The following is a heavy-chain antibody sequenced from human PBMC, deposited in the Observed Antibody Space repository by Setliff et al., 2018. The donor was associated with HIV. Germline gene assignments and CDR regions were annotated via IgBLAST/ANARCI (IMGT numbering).Heavy chain of an antibody. J-gene: IGHJ4*02. D-gene: IGHD2-2*01. CDR2: INAGNGNT. V-gene: IGHV1-3*01. CDR3: VPRYCSSTSCYEY. CDR1: GYTFTNYA. Sequence: ASVKVSCKASGYTFTNYAMHWVRQAPGQRLEWMGWINAGNGNTKHSQKFQGRVTITRDTSASTAYMELSSLRSEDTAVYYCVPRYCSSTSCYEYWGQGTLVTVSS.